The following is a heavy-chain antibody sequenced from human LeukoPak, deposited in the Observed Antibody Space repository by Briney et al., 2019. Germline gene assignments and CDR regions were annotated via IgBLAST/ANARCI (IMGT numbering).Heavy chain of an antibody. CDR2: INPYSGAS. CDR1: GYDFSDLY. CDR3: ATASVTRMRDP. V-gene: IGHV1-2*02. Sequence: ASVKVSCKASGYDFSDLYFHWVRQAPGQGLEWMGWINPYSGASIYAQKFQGRVTMETSSSTVYMQLSRLRHDDTAVYYCATASVTRMRDPWGQGTLVTVSS. J-gene: IGHJ5*02.